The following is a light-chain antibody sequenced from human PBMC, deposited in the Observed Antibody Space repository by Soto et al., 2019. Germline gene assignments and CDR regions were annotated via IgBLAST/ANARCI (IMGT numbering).Light chain of an antibody. Sequence: DIVMTQSPDSLAVSLGERATINCKSSQGFLYSSNNKNYLAWYQQKPGQPPKLLIYWASTRESGVPDRFSGSGSGTDFTLTISSLQAEDVAVYYCQQYYSTPITFGQGTRLEI. CDR2: WAS. J-gene: IGKJ5*01. CDR3: QQYYSTPIT. V-gene: IGKV4-1*01. CDR1: QGFLYSSNNKNY.